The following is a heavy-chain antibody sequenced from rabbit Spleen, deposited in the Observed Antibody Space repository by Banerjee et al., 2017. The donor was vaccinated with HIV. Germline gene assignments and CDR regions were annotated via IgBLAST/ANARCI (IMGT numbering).Heavy chain of an antibody. CDR1: GLDLSVNYW. J-gene: IGHJ4*01. V-gene: IGHV1S45*01. CDR3: ARDLVTVIGWNFNL. CDR2: IDVTKSGTT. Sequence: QEQLVEYGGDLVKPGASLTLTCKASGLDLSVNYWICWVRQAPGKGLEWIACIDVTKSGTTYYTTWAKGRFTISKTSSTTVTLQMTSLTAADTATYICARDLVTVIGWNFNLWGQGTLVTVS. D-gene: IGHD5-1*01.